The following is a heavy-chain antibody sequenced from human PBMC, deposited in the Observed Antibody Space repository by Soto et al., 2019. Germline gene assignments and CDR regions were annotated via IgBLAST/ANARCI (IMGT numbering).Heavy chain of an antibody. V-gene: IGHV3-30-3*01. CDR1: GFTFSSYA. CDR3: ARDLGGSYFDY. J-gene: IGHJ4*02. Sequence: VQLVESGGRVVQPGRSLRLSCAASGFTFSSYAMHWVRQAPGKGLEWVAVISYDGSNKYYADSVKGRFTISRDNSENTLYLQMNSLRAEDTAVYYCARDLGGSYFDYWGQGTLVTVSS. CDR2: ISYDGSNK. D-gene: IGHD3-16*01.